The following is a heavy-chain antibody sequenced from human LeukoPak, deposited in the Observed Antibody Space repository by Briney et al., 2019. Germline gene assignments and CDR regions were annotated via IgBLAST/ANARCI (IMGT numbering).Heavy chain of an antibody. Sequence: GASVKVSCKASGYTFTSYDINWVRQATGQGLEWMGWMNPNSGNTGYAQKFQGRVTMTRNTSISTAYMELSSLRSEDTAVYYCARPSTTDHYYYYYGMDVWGQGTTVTVSS. CDR1: GYTFTSYD. CDR2: MNPNSGNT. D-gene: IGHD4-4*01. V-gene: IGHV1-8*01. J-gene: IGHJ6*02. CDR3: ARPSTTDHYYYYYGMDV.